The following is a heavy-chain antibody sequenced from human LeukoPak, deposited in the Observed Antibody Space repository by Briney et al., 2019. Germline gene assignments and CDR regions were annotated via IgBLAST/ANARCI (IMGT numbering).Heavy chain of an antibody. J-gene: IGHJ4*02. CDR2: IYYSGST. D-gene: IGHD3-3*01. V-gene: IGHV4-39*01. Sequence: KPSETLSLTCTVSGGSISSSSYYWGWIRQPPGKGLEGIGSIYYSGSTYYNPSLKSRVTISVDTSKNQFSLKLSSVTAADTAVYYCVSRITIFGVVIADYFAYWGQGTLVTVSS. CDR3: VSRITIFGVVIADYFAY. CDR1: GGSISSSSYY.